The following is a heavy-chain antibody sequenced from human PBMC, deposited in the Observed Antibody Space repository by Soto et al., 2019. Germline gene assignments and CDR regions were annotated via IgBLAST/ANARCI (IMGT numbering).Heavy chain of an antibody. CDR1: RFTFSSYA. D-gene: IGHD1-26*01. Sequence: QSGGSLRLSCAGSRFTFSSYAMHWVRQAPGKGLEWVSVISPDGSDTFYAESVKGRFTISRDNSKNTMYVQMNSLRPEDTAIYYCARDGGSPGNYYSASDLRGQGTMVTVSS. CDR2: ISPDGSDT. CDR3: ARDGGSPGNYYSASDL. V-gene: IGHV3-30*04. J-gene: IGHJ3*01.